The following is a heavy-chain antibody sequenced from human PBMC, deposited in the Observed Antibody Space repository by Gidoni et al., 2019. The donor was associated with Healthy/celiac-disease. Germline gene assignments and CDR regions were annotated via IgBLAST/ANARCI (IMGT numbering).Heavy chain of an antibody. CDR2: IDWDDDK. CDR3: ARIRAYSGSYYFDY. Sequence: QVTLRESGPALVKPTQTLTLTCPFSGFSLSTSGMCVSWIRQPPGKALEWLALIDWDDDKYYSTSLKTRLTISKDTSKNQVVLTMTNMDPVDTATYYCARIRAYSGSYYFDYWGQGTLVTVSS. CDR1: GFSLSTSGMC. V-gene: IGHV2-70*01. D-gene: IGHD1-26*01. J-gene: IGHJ4*02.